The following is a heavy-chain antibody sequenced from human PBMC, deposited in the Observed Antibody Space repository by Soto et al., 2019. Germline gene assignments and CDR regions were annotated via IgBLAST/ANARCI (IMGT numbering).Heavy chain of an antibody. Sequence: QVQLQESGPGLVKPSQTLSLTCTVSGGSISSGGYYWSWIRQHPGKGLEWIGYIYYSGSTYYNPSLKSRVTISVDTSKNPFSLKLSSVTAADTAVYYRARWGSLVVPAAIGWFDPWGQGTLVTVSS. V-gene: IGHV4-31*03. CDR2: IYYSGST. J-gene: IGHJ5*02. D-gene: IGHD2-2*01. CDR1: GGSISSGGYY. CDR3: ARWGSLVVPAAIGWFDP.